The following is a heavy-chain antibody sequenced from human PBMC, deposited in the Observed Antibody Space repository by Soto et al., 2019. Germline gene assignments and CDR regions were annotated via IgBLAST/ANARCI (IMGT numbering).Heavy chain of an antibody. Sequence: KPSETLSLTCTVSGGSFSSYYWSWIRQPPGKGLEGSGYIYYSGSTDYNPSLKSRVSISVDTSKSQFSLKLSSVTAAVTAVYYCARGGSELLFGYYYYGMDVWGQGTTVTVSS. V-gene: IGHV4-59*01. CDR3: ARGGSELLFGYYYYGMDV. CDR1: GGSFSSYY. J-gene: IGHJ6*02. D-gene: IGHD1-26*01. CDR2: IYYSGST.